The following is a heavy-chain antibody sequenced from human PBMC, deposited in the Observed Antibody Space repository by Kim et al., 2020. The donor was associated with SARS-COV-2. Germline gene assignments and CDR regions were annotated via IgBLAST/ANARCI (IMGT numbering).Heavy chain of an antibody. V-gene: IGHV3-48*04. J-gene: IGHJ6*02. D-gene: IGHD4-17*01. Sequence: LSLTCAASGFTFSSYSMNWVRQAPGKGLEWVSYISSSSITIYYADSVKGRFTISRDNAKNSLYLQMNSLRAEDTAVYYCAREYLRLMTTVTPYYYYGMDVWGQGTTVTVSS. CDR3: AREYLRLMTTVTPYYYYGMDV. CDR1: GFTFSSYS. CDR2: ISSSSITI.